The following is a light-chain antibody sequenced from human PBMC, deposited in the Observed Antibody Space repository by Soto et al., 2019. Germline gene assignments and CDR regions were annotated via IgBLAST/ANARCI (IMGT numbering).Light chain of an antibody. CDR2: GAS. CDR3: QQSHSTPWT. Sequence: DIQMTQSPSSLSASVGDRVTITCRASQTITTYLNWYQQKPGKAPKLLIYGASSLQSGVPSRFTGSGSGTDFILTISSLQPEXSXTXXXQQSHSTPWTFGQGTKVEIK. V-gene: IGKV1-39*01. J-gene: IGKJ1*01. CDR1: QTITTY.